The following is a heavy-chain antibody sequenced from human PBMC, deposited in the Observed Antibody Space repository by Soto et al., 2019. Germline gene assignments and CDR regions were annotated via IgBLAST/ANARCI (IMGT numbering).Heavy chain of an antibody. CDR3: ARAGYCGPGCYYYFDY. CDR1: GFTFGSYW. J-gene: IGHJ4*02. CDR2: IKPDGSAT. V-gene: IGHV3-7*01. D-gene: IGHD2-21*02. Sequence: EGSLRLSCAVSGFTFGSYWMNWVRLIPGKGLEWVAYIKPDGSATYYVDSVKGRFTISRDNAKNSLYLQMNSLRVEDTSVYYCARAGYCGPGCYYYFDYWGQGTLVTVSS.